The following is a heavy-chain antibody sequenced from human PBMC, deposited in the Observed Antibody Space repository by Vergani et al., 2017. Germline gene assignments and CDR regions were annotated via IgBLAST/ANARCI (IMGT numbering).Heavy chain of an antibody. CDR1: GYTFTDYA. V-gene: IGHV7-4-1*02. CDR3: ASEYLSDPDWLFEC. CDR2: INTNPGHP. J-gene: IGHJ4*02. Sequence: QVQLVQSGSELKKPGASVKVSCEASGYTFTDYAMTWVRQAPGQGLEWMGWINTNPGHPTYAQGFTGRFVFSLDTSVSTAYLQINSLKAEDTAVYYCASEYLSDPDWLFECWCQATLVTVPS. D-gene: IGHD3-9*01.